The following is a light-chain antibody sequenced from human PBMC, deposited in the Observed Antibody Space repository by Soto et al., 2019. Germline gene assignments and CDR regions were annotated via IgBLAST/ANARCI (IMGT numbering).Light chain of an antibody. CDR2: ASS. V-gene: IGKV1-39*01. J-gene: IGKJ4*01. CDR3: QQSYTSPLT. Sequence: DLQMTQSPSSVSASVGDRVTIACRAGQSVRSYLNWYQQKPGKAPNLLIYASSTLQSGVPSRFRGGGSWTDFTLTISSLQPEDFATYYCQQSYTSPLTFGGGTKVEI. CDR1: QSVRSY.